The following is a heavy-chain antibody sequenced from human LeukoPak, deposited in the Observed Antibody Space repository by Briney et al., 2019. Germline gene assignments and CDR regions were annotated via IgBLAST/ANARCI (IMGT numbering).Heavy chain of an antibody. Sequence: GGSLRLSCAASGFTFSYSWIHWVRQAPGKGLVWVSRINSDGTSAIYADSVEGRFTISRDNAKNTLYLHMKSLRVDDTAVYYCARAYGSNRRAYDVWGQGTMVSVSS. J-gene: IGHJ3*01. D-gene: IGHD4-23*01. CDR3: ARAYGSNRRAYDV. V-gene: IGHV3-74*01. CDR2: INSDGTSA. CDR1: GFTFSYSW.